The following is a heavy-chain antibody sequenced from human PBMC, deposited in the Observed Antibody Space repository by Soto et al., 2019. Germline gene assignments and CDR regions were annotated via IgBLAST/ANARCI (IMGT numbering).Heavy chain of an antibody. Sequence: ASVKGYWKASGYAFTSYGISFVRQAPGQGLEWIAWISAYNGNTNYAQKLQGRVTMTTDTSTSTAYMELRSLRSYDTAVYYCARDRGPGIAAAGTYYYYYGMDVWGQGTTVTVSS. CDR1: GYAFTSYG. CDR3: ARDRGPGIAAAGTYYYYYGMDV. V-gene: IGHV1-18*01. CDR2: ISAYNGNT. D-gene: IGHD6-13*01. J-gene: IGHJ6*01.